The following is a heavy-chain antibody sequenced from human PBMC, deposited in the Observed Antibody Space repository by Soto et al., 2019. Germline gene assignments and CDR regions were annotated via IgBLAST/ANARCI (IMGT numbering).Heavy chain of an antibody. CDR1: GGSFSGYY. Sequence: SETLSLTCAVYGGSFSGYYWSWIRQPPGKGLEWIGEINHSGSTNYNPSLKSRVTISVDTSKNQFSLKLSSVTAADTAVYYCARGRYYYDSSGYYERRPDYLDYWGQGTLVTVSS. V-gene: IGHV4-34*01. J-gene: IGHJ4*02. CDR2: INHSGST. CDR3: ARGRYYYDSSGYYERRPDYLDY. D-gene: IGHD3-22*01.